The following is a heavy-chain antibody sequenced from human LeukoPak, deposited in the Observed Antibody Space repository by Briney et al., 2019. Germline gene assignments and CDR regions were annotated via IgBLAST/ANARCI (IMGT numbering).Heavy chain of an antibody. CDR2: IYYSGST. CDR1: GGSISSSSYY. Sequence: SETLSLTCTVSGGSISSSSYYWGWIRQPPGKGLEWIGSIYYSGSTYYNPSLKSRVTISVDTSKNQFSLKLSSVTAADTAVYYCARIITIFGVVINGGDAFDIWGQGTMVTVSS. CDR3: ARIITIFGVVINGGDAFDI. D-gene: IGHD3-3*01. V-gene: IGHV4-39*01. J-gene: IGHJ3*02.